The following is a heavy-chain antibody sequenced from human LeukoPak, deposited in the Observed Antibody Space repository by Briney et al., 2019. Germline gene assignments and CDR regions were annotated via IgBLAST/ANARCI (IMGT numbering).Heavy chain of an antibody. CDR3: ARDRTQLGILYYFDY. CDR1: GFTFSSYN. V-gene: IGHV3-21*01. J-gene: IGHJ4*02. D-gene: IGHD7-27*01. Sequence: GGSLRLSCAASGFTFSSYNMNWVRQAPGKGLEWVSSISSSSSYIYYADSVKGRFTISRDNSKNTLYLQMNSLRAEDTAVYYCARDRTQLGILYYFDYWGQGTLVTVSS. CDR2: ISSSSSYI.